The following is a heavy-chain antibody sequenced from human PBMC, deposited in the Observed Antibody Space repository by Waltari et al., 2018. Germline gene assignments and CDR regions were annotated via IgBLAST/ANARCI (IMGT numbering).Heavy chain of an antibody. V-gene: IGHV3-7*01. Sequence: EVQLVESGGGLVQPGGSLRLSCAASGFTFSNYWMMWVRQAPGKGLEWVANIKQDGSEKYFVDSVKGRFTISRDNAKNSLYLQMNSLRAEDTAVYYCAASRGLGYWGQGTLVTVSS. D-gene: IGHD1-26*01. CDR1: GFTFSNYW. J-gene: IGHJ4*02. CDR2: IKQDGSEK. CDR3: AASRGLGY.